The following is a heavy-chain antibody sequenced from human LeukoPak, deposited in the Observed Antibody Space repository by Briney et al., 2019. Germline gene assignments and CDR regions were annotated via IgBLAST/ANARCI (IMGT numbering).Heavy chain of an antibody. CDR3: ARDVYPITIFGVVPQPTQRN. J-gene: IGHJ4*02. Sequence: GASVKVSCKASGYSFTSHYMHWVRQAPGQGLEWMGLINPRGTSTIYAEKFQGRIIMTRDMSTTTDYMELSSLKSDDTAVYYCARDVYPITIFGVVPQPTQRNWGQGTLVTVSS. V-gene: IGHV1-46*01. D-gene: IGHD3-3*01. CDR1: GYSFTSHY. CDR2: INPRGTST.